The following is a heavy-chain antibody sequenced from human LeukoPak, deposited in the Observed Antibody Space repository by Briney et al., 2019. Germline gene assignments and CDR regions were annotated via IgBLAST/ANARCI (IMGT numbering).Heavy chain of an antibody. CDR1: GNRFTSYW. J-gene: IGHJ5*02. Sequence: GESLKISCKASGNRFTSYWIGWVHQMPGKGLEWMGVIHPGEYERRYSPSFEGQVTISADKSISTAYMQWSSLKASDTAMYYCARRTDSGWKWFDPWGQGTLVTVSS. CDR2: IHPGEYER. CDR3: ARRTDSGWKWFDP. V-gene: IGHV5-51*07. D-gene: IGHD6-25*01.